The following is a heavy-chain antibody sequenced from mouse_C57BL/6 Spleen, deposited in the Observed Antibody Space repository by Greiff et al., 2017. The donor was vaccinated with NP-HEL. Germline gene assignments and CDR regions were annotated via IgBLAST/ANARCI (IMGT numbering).Heavy chain of an antibody. V-gene: IGHV1-15*01. CDR2: IDPETGGT. Sequence: QVQLKQSGAELVRPGASVTLSCKASGYTFTDYEMHWVKQTPVHGLEWIGAIDPETGGTAYNQKFKGKAILTADKSSSTAYMELRSLTSEDSAVYYCTRRGSGPSYFDVWGTGTTVTVSS. CDR3: TRRGSGPSYFDV. J-gene: IGHJ1*03. CDR1: GYTFTDYE.